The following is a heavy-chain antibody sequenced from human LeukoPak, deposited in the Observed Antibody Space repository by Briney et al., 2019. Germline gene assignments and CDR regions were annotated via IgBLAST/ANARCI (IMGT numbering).Heavy chain of an antibody. V-gene: IGHV4-4*07. CDR3: ASTRSGSSWYYFDY. CDR2: IYTSGST. J-gene: IGHJ4*02. CDR1: GGSISSYY. Sequence: PSETLSLTCTVSGGSISSYYWSWIRQPAGKGLEWIGRIYTSGSTNYNPSLKSRVTMSVDTSKNQFSLKLSSVTAAGTAVYYCASTRSGSSWYYFDYWGQGTLVTVSS. D-gene: IGHD6-13*01.